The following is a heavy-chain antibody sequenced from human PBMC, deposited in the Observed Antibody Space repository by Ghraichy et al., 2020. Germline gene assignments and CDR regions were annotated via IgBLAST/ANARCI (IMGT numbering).Heavy chain of an antibody. CDR1: GFTFDDYA. J-gene: IGHJ4*02. Sequence: SLNISCAASGFTFDDYAMHWVRQAPGKGLEWVSGISWNSGSIGYADSVKGRFTISRDNAKNSLYLQMNSLRAEDTALYYCAKGIGPGRKEPFDYWGQGTLVTVSS. D-gene: IGHD1-26*01. V-gene: IGHV3-9*01. CDR2: ISWNSGSI. CDR3: AKGIGPGRKEPFDY.